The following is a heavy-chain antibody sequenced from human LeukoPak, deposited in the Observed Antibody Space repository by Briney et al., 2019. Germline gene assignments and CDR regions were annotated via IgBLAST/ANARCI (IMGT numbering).Heavy chain of an antibody. CDR3: ASLIRTYYDSSGYYSWFDP. V-gene: IGHV4-59*12. Sequence: PETLSLTCTVSGGSISSYYWSWIRQPPGKGLEWIGYIYYSGSTYYNPSLKSRVTISVDTSKNQFSLKLSSVTAADTAVYYCASLIRTYYDSSGYYSWFDPWGQGTLVTVSS. CDR2: IYYSGST. J-gene: IGHJ5*02. CDR1: GGSISSYY. D-gene: IGHD3-22*01.